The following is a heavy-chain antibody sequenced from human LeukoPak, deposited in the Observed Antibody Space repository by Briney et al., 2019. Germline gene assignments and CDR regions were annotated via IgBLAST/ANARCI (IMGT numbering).Heavy chain of an antibody. V-gene: IGHV3-48*03. D-gene: IGHD4-23*01. Sequence: PGGSLILSCAASGFTFSSYEMNWVRQAPGKGLEWVSYISSSGSTIYYADSVKGRFTISRDNAKNSLYLQMNSLRAEDTVVYYCARGGNALYYFDYWGQGTLVTVSS. CDR1: GFTFSSYE. CDR2: ISSSGSTI. CDR3: ARGGNALYYFDY. J-gene: IGHJ4*02.